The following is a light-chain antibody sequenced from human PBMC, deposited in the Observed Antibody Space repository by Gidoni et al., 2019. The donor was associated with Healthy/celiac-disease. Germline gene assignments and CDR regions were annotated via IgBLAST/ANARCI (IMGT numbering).Light chain of an antibody. Sequence: DIVLTQSPATLSLSPGERATLSCRASQSVNNLHIYDASNRATGIPARFSGVGSGTDFTLTISSLAPEDFAVYYCHQRSNWPPEGTFGGGTKVEIK. CDR3: HQRSNWPPEGT. CDR1: QSVNN. CDR2: DAS. J-gene: IGKJ4*01. V-gene: IGKV3-11*01.